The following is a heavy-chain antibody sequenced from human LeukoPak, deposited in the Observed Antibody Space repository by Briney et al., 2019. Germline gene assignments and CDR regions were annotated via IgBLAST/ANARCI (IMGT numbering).Heavy chain of an antibody. V-gene: IGHV4-31*03. CDR1: GGSISSGGYY. J-gene: IGHJ4*02. D-gene: IGHD4-11*01. CDR2: IYYSGST. CDR3: ARGVSNCLDY. Sequence: SETLSLTCTVSGGSISSGGYYWSWIRQHPGKGLEWIGYIYYSGSTYYSPSLKSRVTISVDTSKNQFSLKLSSVTAADTAVYYCARGVSNCLDYWGQGTLVTVSS.